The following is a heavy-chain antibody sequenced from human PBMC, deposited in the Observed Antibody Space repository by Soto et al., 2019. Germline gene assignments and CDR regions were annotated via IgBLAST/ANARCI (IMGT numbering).Heavy chain of an antibody. J-gene: IGHJ4*02. D-gene: IGHD6-13*01. CDR2: IYYSGST. V-gene: IGHV4-59*08. CDR3: GRHGKHSSSWYFDF. CDR1: GGSISSYY. Sequence: SETLSLTCTVCGGSISSYYWSWIRQPPGKGLEWIGYIYYSGSTNYNPSLKSRVTITVDTSKNQFSLKLSYVTAADTAVNYCGRHGKHSSSWYFDFWGQGTLVTVSS.